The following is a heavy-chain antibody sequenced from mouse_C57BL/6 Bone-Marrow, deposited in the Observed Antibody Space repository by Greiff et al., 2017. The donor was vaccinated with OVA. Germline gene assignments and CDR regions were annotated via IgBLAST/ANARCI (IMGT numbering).Heavy chain of an antibody. CDR2: INPSSGYT. V-gene: IGHV1-4*01. CDR1: GYTFTSYT. J-gene: IGHJ4*01. D-gene: IGHD2-5*01. Sequence: VQLQQSGAELARPGASVKMSCKASGYTFTSYTMHWVKQRPGQGLEWIGYINPSSGYTKYNQKFKDKATLTAAKSSSTAYMQLSSLTSEDSAVYYCARYGDSNYPKAMDYWGQGTSVTVSS. CDR3: ARYGDSNYPKAMDY.